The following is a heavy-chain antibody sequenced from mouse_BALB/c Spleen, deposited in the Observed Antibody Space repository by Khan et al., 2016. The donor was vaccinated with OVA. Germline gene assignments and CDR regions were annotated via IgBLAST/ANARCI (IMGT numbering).Heavy chain of an antibody. CDR3: ARKRGVHYNMDY. J-gene: IGHJ4*01. CDR2: IWGGGKT. CDR1: GFSLANYG. Sequence: QVQLKQSGPGLVQPSQSLSITCTVSGFSLANYGVHWVRQPPGKGLEWLGLIWGGGKTDYNGAFISRLSISKDNSKSQVFFKMNSLQADDTAIYYCARKRGVHYNMDYWGQGTSVTVSS. V-gene: IGHV2-4*02.